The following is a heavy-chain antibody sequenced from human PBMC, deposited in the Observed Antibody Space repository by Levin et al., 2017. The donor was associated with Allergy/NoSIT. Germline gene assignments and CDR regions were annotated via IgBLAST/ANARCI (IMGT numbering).Heavy chain of an antibody. V-gene: IGHV1-18*01. J-gene: IGHJ4*02. CDR3: ARWVGYTGYDMDY. CDR1: GYTFTNYG. Sequence: ASVKVSCKTSGYTFTNYGISWVRQAPGQGLEWMGCISGYNRGTEYGQNFHDRVTMTTDTSTSTAYMELRNLRSDDTAVYYCARWVGYTGYDMDYWGQGTLVTVSS. CDR2: ISGYNRGT. D-gene: IGHD5-12*01.